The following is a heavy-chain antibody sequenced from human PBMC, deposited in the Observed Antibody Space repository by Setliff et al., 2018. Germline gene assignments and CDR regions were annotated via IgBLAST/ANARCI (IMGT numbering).Heavy chain of an antibody. CDR1: GVSISDGHF. V-gene: IGHV4-38-2*02. J-gene: IGHJ4*02. CDR3: ARDMGQPYYFES. D-gene: IGHD1-1*01. Sequence: SETLSLTCAVSGVSISDGHFWGWIRQPPGKGLEWIGSIYYTGSTYYNPSLKSRVTMSVDTSKRQFSLKLGSATAADTAVYYCARDMGQPYYFESWGLGTLVTVSS. CDR2: IYYTGST.